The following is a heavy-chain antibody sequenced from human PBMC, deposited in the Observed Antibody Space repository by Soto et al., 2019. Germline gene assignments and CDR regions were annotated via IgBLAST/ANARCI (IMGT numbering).Heavy chain of an antibody. CDR3: ARVGGQLFPTTYYMDV. D-gene: IGHD2-21*01. J-gene: IGHJ6*03. CDR2: IKQDGSEK. V-gene: IGHV3-7*01. CDR1: GFTFSSYW. Sequence: GGSLRLSCAASGFTFSSYWMSWVRQAPGKGLEWVATIKQDGSEKYYVDSVKGRFTISRDNAKNSLYLQMNSLRAEDTAVYYCARVGGQLFPTTYYMDVWGKGTTVTVSS.